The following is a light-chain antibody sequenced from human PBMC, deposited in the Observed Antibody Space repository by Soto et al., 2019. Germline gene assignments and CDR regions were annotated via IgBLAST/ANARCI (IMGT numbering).Light chain of an antibody. CDR3: SSDTTASAVV. V-gene: IGLV2-14*01. CDR1: SSDIGVYDF. Sequence: QSALTQPASVSGSPGQSITISCTGTSSDIGVYDFVSWYQQHPGKAPKLMIYEVTNRPSGVSNRFSGSKSGNTASLTISGLQAEDEADYYCSSDTTASAVVFGGGTKLTVL. CDR2: EVT. J-gene: IGLJ2*01.